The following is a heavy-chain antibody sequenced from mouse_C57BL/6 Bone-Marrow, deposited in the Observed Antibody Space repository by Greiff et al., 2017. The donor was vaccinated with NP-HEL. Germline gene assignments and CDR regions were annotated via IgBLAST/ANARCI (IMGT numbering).Heavy chain of an antibody. Sequence: VQLQQSGPELVKPGASVKISCKASGYTFTDYYMNWVKQSHGKSLEWIGDINPNNGGTSYNQKFKGKATLTVDKSSSTAYMELRSLTSEDSAVYYCARGSFDYWGQGTTRTVSS. J-gene: IGHJ2*01. CDR1: GYTFTDYY. V-gene: IGHV1-26*01. CDR2: INPNNGGT. CDR3: ARGSFDY.